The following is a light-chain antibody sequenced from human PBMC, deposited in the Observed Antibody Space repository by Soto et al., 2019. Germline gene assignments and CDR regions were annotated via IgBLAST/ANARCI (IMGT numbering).Light chain of an antibody. CDR2: AVN. CDR1: SSDVGDYNY. Sequence: QSALTQPRSVSGSPGQSVTISCTGTSSDVGDYNYVSWYQQHPGKAPKLLIYAVNMRPSGVPDRFSGSQSGNTASLTISGLQAEDEADYSCCSYAGSYTRMFGGGTKDTV. CDR3: CSYAGSYTRM. J-gene: IGLJ3*02. V-gene: IGLV2-11*01.